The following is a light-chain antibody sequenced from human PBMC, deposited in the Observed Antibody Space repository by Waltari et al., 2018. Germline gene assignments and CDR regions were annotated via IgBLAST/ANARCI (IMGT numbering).Light chain of an antibody. Sequence: QSALTQPASVSGSPGQSITISCTGTSSDIGYYDYVSWYQQHPGKAPKLIIYDVSERPSGVSNRFSGSKSGNTASLTISGLQAEDEADYYCSSFTSTNTLLFGGGTKL. CDR2: DVS. CDR3: SSFTSTNTLL. V-gene: IGLV2-14*03. J-gene: IGLJ2*01. CDR1: SSDIGYYDY.